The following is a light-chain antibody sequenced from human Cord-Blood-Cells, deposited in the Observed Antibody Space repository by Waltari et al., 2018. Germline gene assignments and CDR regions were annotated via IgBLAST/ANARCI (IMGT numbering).Light chain of an antibody. Sequence: EIVLTQSPRPLSLSPGERATLSCRASQSVSSSYLAWYQQKPGQAPRLLIYGASSRATGIPDRFSGSGSGTDFTLTISRLEPEDFAVYYCQQYGSSPYTFGQGTKLEIK. V-gene: IGKV3-20*01. CDR2: GAS. CDR3: QQYGSSPYT. CDR1: QSVSSSY. J-gene: IGKJ2*01.